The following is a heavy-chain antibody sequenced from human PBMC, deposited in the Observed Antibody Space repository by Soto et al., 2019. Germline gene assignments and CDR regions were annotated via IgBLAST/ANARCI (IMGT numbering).Heavy chain of an antibody. CDR3: ARDARDIVVVVARPSYGMDV. Sequence: GGSLRLSCAASGFTFSSYSMNWVRQAPGKGLEWVSSISSSSSYIYYADSVKGRFTISRDNAKNSLYLQMNSLRAEDTAVYYCARDARDIVVVVARPSYGMDVWGQGTKVTVSS. V-gene: IGHV3-21*01. D-gene: IGHD2-15*01. J-gene: IGHJ6*02. CDR2: ISSSSSYI. CDR1: GFTFSSYS.